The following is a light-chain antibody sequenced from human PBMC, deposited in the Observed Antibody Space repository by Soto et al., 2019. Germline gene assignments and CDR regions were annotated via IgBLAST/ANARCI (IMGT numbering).Light chain of an antibody. CDR2: AAT. CDR1: QGVSSS. CDR3: QQGYSNPWT. Sequence: DIQMTQSPSSLSASVGDRVTITCRASQGVSSSLAWYHQQPGKAPKLLIYAATTLQSGVPSRFSGSGSGTNFTLSLNSLQPEDFATYYCQQGYSNPWTFGQGTKVDIK. V-gene: IGKV1-9*01. J-gene: IGKJ1*01.